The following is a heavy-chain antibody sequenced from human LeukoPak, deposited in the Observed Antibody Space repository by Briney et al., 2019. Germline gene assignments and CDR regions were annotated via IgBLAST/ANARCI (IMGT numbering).Heavy chain of an antibody. CDR2: ISAYNGNT. D-gene: IGHD1-26*01. V-gene: IGHV1-18*01. CDR1: GYTLTSYG. Sequence: GASVKVSCKASGYTLTSYGISWVRPAPGQGLEWMGWISAYNGNTNYAQKLQGRVTMTTDTSTSTAYMELRSLRADDTAVYYCAREWELRAFDIWGQGTMVTVSS. CDR3: AREWELRAFDI. J-gene: IGHJ3*02.